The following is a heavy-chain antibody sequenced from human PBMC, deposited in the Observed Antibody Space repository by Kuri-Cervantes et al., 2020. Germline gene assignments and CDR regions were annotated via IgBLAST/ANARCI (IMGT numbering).Heavy chain of an antibody. CDR1: GGSISSGGYS. V-gene: IGHV4-30-2*01. D-gene: IGHD6-19*01. Sequence: SETLSLTCAVSGGSISSGGYSWSWIRQPPGKGLEWIGYIYHSGSTYYNPSLKSRVTISVDRSKNQFSLKLTSVTATDTAVYFCARAGQFIPVAGRDAFDIWGQGTLVTVSS. CDR3: ARAGQFIPVAGRDAFDI. J-gene: IGHJ3*02. CDR2: IYHSGST.